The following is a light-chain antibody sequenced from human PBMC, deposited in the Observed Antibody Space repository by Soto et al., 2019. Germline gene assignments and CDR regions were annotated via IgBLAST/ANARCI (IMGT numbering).Light chain of an antibody. CDR2: LGS. CDR1: QRLLHTSGDNY. Sequence: DIVMPQSPLSLSVTPGEPASISCRSSQRLLHTSGDNYLDCYLQRPGQSPQLLIYLGSKRASGVSDRFHGSGSGTRFTLRISRVEAEDVGFYYCMQAQQIPRTFGQGTKVEIK. CDR3: MQAQQIPRT. V-gene: IGKV2-28*01. J-gene: IGKJ1*01.